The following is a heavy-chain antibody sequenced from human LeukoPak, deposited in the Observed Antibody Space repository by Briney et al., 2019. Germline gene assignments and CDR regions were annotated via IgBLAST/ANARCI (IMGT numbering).Heavy chain of an antibody. J-gene: IGHJ4*02. D-gene: IGHD5-12*01. CDR3: VRGRGYSAYDPFDY. CDR1: GFTFSSYA. V-gene: IGHV3-64D*06. Sequence: AGGSLRLSCSASGFTFSSYAINWVRQALGKGLEYVSAISSNGGSTYNADSVKGRFTISRDNSKNTLYLQMSSLRAEDTAVYYCVRGRGYSAYDPFDYWGQGTLVTVSS. CDR2: ISSNGGST.